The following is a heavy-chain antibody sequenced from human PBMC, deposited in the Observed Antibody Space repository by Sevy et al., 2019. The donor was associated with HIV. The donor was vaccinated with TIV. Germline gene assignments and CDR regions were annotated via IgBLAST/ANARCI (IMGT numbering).Heavy chain of an antibody. Sequence: GGSLRLSCAVSGFTFSSAWMSWFRQTPGKGLEWVGRIESKIDGRTIYYAAPVKGRFIISRDDSKNTLFLQMNSLKTEDTAVYYCSTDHPPEQLVSDYWGQGTLVTVSS. V-gene: IGHV3-15*04. CDR2: IESKIDGRTI. CDR1: GFTFSSAW. D-gene: IGHD6-6*01. CDR3: STDHPPEQLVSDY. J-gene: IGHJ4*02.